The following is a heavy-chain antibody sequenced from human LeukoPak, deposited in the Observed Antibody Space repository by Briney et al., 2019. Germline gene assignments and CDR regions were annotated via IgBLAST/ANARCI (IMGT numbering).Heavy chain of an antibody. CDR2: ISAYNGNT. CDR3: ARVRVAAFQNWFDP. CDR1: GYTFTSYG. Sequence: ASVKVSCKASGYTFTSYGISWVRQAPGQGLEWMGWISAYNGNTNYAQKLQGRVTVTTDTSTSTAYMELRSLRSDDTAVYYCARVRVAAFQNWFDPWGQGTLVTVSS. J-gene: IGHJ5*02. V-gene: IGHV1-18*01. D-gene: IGHD6-13*01.